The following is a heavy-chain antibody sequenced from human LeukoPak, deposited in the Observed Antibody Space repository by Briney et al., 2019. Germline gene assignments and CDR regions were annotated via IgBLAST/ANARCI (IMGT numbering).Heavy chain of an antibody. CDR3: ASHIAVVVAATYKDAFDI. V-gene: IGHV4-39*01. CDR2: IYYSGST. Sequence: SETLSLTCTVSGGSISSSSYYWGWIRQPPGKGLEWIGSIYYSGSTYYNPSLKSRVTISVDTSKNQFSLKLSSVTAADTAVYYCASHIAVVVAATYKDAFDIWGQGTMVTVSS. D-gene: IGHD2-15*01. CDR1: GGSISSSSYY. J-gene: IGHJ3*02.